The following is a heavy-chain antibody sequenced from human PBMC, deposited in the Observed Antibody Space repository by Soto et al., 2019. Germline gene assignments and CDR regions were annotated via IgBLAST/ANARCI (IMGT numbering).Heavy chain of an antibody. CDR2: ISTTGST. CDR3: ARAKDVSPSE. CDR1: GDSFSTYY. J-gene: IGHJ4*02. V-gene: IGHV4-4*07. Sequence: QVHLQESGPGLVKPSETLSLTCTVSGDSFSTYYWTWIRQPAGEGLEWIGRISTTGSTNYNPSLRSRVTMSVDTSKNQFSLKLTSVTAADTAVYYCARAKDVSPSEWGQGTLVTVSS.